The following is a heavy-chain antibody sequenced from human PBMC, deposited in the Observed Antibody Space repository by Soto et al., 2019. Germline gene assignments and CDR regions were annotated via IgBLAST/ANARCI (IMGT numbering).Heavy chain of an antibody. V-gene: IGHV3-23*01. Sequence: RESLIVSCAASGVTFSDCAICWGRQAQGKGQEWVSSISSTGGSTYYGDSVKGRFTISRDNFKNTLYLQMNSLIAEDTAIFFCGNLDYATAPYRDLFASWGRGSLVIVSA. CDR1: GVTFSDCA. D-gene: IGHD2-8*01. J-gene: IGHJ1*01. CDR3: GNLDYATAPYRDLFAS. CDR2: ISSTGGST.